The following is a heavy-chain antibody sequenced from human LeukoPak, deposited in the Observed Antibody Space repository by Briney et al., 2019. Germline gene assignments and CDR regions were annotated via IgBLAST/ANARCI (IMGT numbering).Heavy chain of an antibody. D-gene: IGHD3-10*01. CDR1: GYSFTSYW. Sequence: GESLKISCKGSGYSFTSYWIGWVRQMPGKGLEWMGIIYPGDSDTRYSSSFQGQVTISADKSISTAYLQWRSLKASDTAMYYCARALYGSGSYFDYWGQGTLVTVSS. J-gene: IGHJ4*02. V-gene: IGHV5-51*01. CDR2: IYPGDSDT. CDR3: ARALYGSGSYFDY.